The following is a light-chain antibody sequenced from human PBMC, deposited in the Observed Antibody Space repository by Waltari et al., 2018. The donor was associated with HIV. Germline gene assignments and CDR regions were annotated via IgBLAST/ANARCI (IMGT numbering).Light chain of an antibody. Sequence: SALTPPASVSGSPGQSITISCPGTSSDVGSYNFFSLYQQHPGNAPKLIIYEGDKRPSGVSYRFSGSKSGSTASLTISGLQAEDEADYYCCSYAGSSTYVVFGGGTQLTVL. J-gene: IGLJ2*01. CDR3: CSYAGSSTYVV. V-gene: IGLV2-23*01. CDR1: SSDVGSYNF. CDR2: EGD.